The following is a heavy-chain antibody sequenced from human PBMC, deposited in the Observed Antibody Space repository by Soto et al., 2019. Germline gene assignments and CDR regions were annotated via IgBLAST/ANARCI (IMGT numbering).Heavy chain of an antibody. CDR2: ISYDGSNK. J-gene: IGHJ4*02. D-gene: IGHD5-12*01. CDR3: AKEGWLQLQGYFDY. Sequence: PGGSLRLSCAASGFTFSSYGMHWVRQAPGKGLEWVAVISYDGSNKYYADSVKGRFTISRDNSKNTLYLQMNSLRAEDTAVYYCAKEGWLQLQGYFDYWGQGTLVTVSS. CDR1: GFTFSSYG. V-gene: IGHV3-30*18.